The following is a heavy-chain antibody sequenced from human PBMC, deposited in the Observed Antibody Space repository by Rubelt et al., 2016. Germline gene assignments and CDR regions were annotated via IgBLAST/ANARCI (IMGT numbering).Heavy chain of an antibody. D-gene: IGHD3-22*01. CDR3: ARIRYDSSGYPVYGMDV. V-gene: IGHV6-1*01. CDR2: KWYN. Sequence: KWYNDYAVSVKSRITINSDTSKNQFSLQLNSVTPEDTAVYYCARIRYDSSGYPVYGMDVWGQGTTVTVSS. J-gene: IGHJ6*02.